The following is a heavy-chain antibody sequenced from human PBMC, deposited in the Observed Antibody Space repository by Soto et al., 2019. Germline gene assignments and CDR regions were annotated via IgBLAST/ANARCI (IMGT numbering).Heavy chain of an antibody. V-gene: IGHV3-9*01. CDR2: ISWNPDNI. CDR3: AKGDGGLRDNWKYYYYAFDV. D-gene: IGHD1-1*01. CDR1: GFTFDDYA. J-gene: IGHJ6*02. Sequence: VQLVESGGGLVQPGRSLRLSCAASGFTFDDYAMHWVRQAPGKGLEWVSGISWNPDNIDYADSVKGRFTISRDSAKNSLYLQMDSLRPEDTALYYCAKGDGGLRDNWKYYYYAFDVWGPGTSVTVSS.